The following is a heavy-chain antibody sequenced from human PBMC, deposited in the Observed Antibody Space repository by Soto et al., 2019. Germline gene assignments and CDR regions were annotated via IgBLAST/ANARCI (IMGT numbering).Heavy chain of an antibody. J-gene: IGHJ6*02. CDR3: AGGGEEVQRWLLGYYYGGMDV. CDR2: INPNSGGT. V-gene: IGHV1-2*04. D-gene: IGHD5-18*01. CDR1: GYTFTGYY. Sequence: QVQLVQSGAEVKKPGASVKVSCKASGYTFTGYYMHWVRQAPGQGLEWMGWINPNSGGTNYAQKFQGWVSTTRDTSIRTAYMQLRGLRSDDTAVYYCAGGGEEVQRWLLGYYYGGMDVWGQGTTVTVSS.